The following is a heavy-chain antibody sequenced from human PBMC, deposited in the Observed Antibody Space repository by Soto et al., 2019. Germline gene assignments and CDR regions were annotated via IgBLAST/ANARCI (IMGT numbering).Heavy chain of an antibody. CDR1: GFTFSSYG. D-gene: IGHD7-27*01. Sequence: QVQLVESGGGVVQPGRSLRLSCAASGFTFSSYGMHWVRQAPGKGLEWVAVISYDGSNKYYADSVKGRFTISRDNSKNTLYLQMTSLRAEETAVYYCAKDLGHGGRGAFDIWGQGTMVTVSS. CDR3: AKDLGHGGRGAFDI. J-gene: IGHJ3*02. V-gene: IGHV3-30*18. CDR2: ISYDGSNK.